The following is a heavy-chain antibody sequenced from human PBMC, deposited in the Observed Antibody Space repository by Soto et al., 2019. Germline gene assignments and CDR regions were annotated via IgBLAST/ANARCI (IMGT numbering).Heavy chain of an antibody. D-gene: IGHD2-15*01. Sequence: PSETLSLTCTVSGGSISSSRCHWGWIRQPPGKGLEWIGYMYHSGSTYYNPSLKSRVTISVDRSKNQFSLKLNSVTAADTAVYYCARGQVVAAQHWGQGTLVTVSS. CDR2: MYHSGST. CDR3: ARGQVVAAQH. CDR1: GGSISSSRCH. J-gene: IGHJ4*02. V-gene: IGHV4-30-2*01.